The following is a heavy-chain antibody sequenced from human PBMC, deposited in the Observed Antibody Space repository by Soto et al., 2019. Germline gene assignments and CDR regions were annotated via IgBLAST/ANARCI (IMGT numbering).Heavy chain of an antibody. V-gene: IGHV3-23*01. J-gene: IGHJ6*02. CDR2: ISASGSST. CDR1: GLTFNTYA. CDR3: AKGPYSDFWSGSDV. D-gene: IGHD3-3*01. Sequence: GGSLRLSCAASGLTFNTYAMNWVRQAPGKGLEWVSTISASGSSTYYADSVKGRFTISRDNSKNTLFLQMSSLRAEDTALYYCAKGPYSDFWSGSDVWGQGTTVTVSS.